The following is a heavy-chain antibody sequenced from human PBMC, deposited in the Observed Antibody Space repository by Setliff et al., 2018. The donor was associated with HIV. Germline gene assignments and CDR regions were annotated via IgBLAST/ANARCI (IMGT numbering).Heavy chain of an antibody. Sequence: ASVKVSCKTSGYTFTDYYIHWVRQAPGQGLEWMGRINPNSGVTNYTQKFQGRVAMTRDTSINAVYMELSRLTFGDTAVYYCARSSYQQVDQKWVNWFDPWSQGTLVTVSS. CDR1: GYTFTDYY. V-gene: IGHV1-2*06. D-gene: IGHD3-16*02. CDR2: INPNSGVT. J-gene: IGHJ5*02. CDR3: ARSSYQQVDQKWVNWFDP.